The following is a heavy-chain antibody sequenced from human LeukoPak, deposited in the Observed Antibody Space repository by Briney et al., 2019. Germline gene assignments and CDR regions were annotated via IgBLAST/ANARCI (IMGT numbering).Heavy chain of an antibody. V-gene: IGHV4-59*01. D-gene: IGHD6-13*01. CDR3: ARQTSVTWYYFFDQ. Sequence: SETLSLTCNVSGGSISSYYWSWIRQPPGKGLQWIGYIYYRGSTNYNPSLKSRVTISVDTSKNQFSLKLTSVTAADTAIYYCARQTSVTWYYFFDQWGQGTLVTVSS. CDR2: IYYRGST. CDR1: GGSISSYY. J-gene: IGHJ4*02.